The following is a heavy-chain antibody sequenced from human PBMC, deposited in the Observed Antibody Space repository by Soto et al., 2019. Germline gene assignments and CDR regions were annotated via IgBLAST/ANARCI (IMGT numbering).Heavy chain of an antibody. D-gene: IGHD2-8*02. CDR1: GFAFHTHA. CDR3: AKDRTPPLSLSPSSQAIKNLLVGQCFDS. CDR2: ISASGVTT. J-gene: IGHJ4*02. V-gene: IGHV3-23*01. Sequence: EVQLLESGGGLVQPGGYLRLSCAASGFAFHTHALSWVRQAPGKGLEWVSGISASGVTTYYADSVKGRFTISRDNSKNTVTLQMNSLRAEDTAFYYCAKDRTPPLSLSPSSQAIKNLLVGQCFDSWGQGTLVTVSS.